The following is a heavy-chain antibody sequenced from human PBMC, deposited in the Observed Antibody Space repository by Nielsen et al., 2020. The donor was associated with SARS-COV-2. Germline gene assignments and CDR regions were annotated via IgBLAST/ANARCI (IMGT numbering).Heavy chain of an antibody. V-gene: IGHV4-34*01. CDR1: GGSFSGYH. D-gene: IGHD5-18*01. Sequence: SETLSLTCTVSGGSFSGYHWSWIRQSPGKGLEWIGDITHSGSTNYTPSLKSRVTISIDTSKKQFSLNLSSVTAADMAVYYCARRAEGLELWRRYFYYMDVWGKGTTVTVSS. J-gene: IGHJ6*03. CDR3: ARRAEGLELWRRYFYYMDV. CDR2: ITHSGST.